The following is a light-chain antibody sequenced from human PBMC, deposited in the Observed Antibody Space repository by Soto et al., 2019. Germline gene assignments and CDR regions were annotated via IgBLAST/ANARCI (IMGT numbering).Light chain of an antibody. Sequence: PPAVSGAPEHSFTVSWTGTSRDVAVYSYGSWFQQHPGKAPQLLIYDVTKRPSGVPDRFSGSKSGNTAALTISGLQAADEDEYFCSSYAGSHNWIFGSGTKATV. CDR3: SSYAGSHNWI. J-gene: IGLJ1*01. CDR1: SRDVAVYSY. CDR2: DVT. V-gene: IGLV2-11*01.